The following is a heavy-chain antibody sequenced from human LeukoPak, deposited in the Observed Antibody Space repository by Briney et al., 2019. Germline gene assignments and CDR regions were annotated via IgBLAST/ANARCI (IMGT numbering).Heavy chain of an antibody. Sequence: PGGSLRLSCAASGFTFSSYSMNWVRQAPGKGLEWVSSISGRSSYIYYADSVKGRFTISRDNAKNSLYLQMNSLRAEDTAVYYCAREGVGGSRQADYWGQGALVTLSS. CDR1: GFTFSSYS. J-gene: IGHJ4*02. D-gene: IGHD1-26*01. CDR3: AREGVGGSRQADY. CDR2: ISGRSSYI. V-gene: IGHV3-21*01.